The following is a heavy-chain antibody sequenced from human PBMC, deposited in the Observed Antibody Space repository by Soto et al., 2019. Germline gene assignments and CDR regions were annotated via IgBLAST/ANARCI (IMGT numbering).Heavy chain of an antibody. CDR1: GFTFSSFA. CDR3: ARRDVSTGAMDV. CDR2: RTGSAGTT. D-gene: IGHD3-10*02. Sequence: VQVLESGGDLVQPGGSLRLSCSASGFTFSSFAMGWVRQAPGKGREWVSARTGSAGTTYYADSVKGRFTISRDNSWNMLYLQMNSMRAEDTAVYFCARRDVSTGAMDVWGQGTTVTVSS. J-gene: IGHJ6*02. V-gene: IGHV3-23*01.